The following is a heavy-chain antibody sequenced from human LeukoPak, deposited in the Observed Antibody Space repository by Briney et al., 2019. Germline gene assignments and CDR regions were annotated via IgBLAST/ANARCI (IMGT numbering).Heavy chain of an antibody. Sequence: IPSETLSLTCTVSGGSISSYYWSWIRQPAGKGLEWIGRIYNSGSTTYNPSLKSRVTISVDTSKNQFSLKLSSVTAADTAVYYCARGDCSGGSCYSTWGQGTLVTVSS. V-gene: IGHV4-4*07. CDR2: IYNSGST. D-gene: IGHD2-15*01. J-gene: IGHJ5*02. CDR3: ARGDCSGGSCYST. CDR1: GGSISSYY.